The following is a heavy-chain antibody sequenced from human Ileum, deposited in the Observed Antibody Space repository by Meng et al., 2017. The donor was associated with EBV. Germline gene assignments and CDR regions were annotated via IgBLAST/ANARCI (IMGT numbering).Heavy chain of an antibody. V-gene: IGHV4-4*02. CDR3: ARNGYYAIDL. D-gene: IGHD2-8*01. J-gene: IGHJ5*02. Sequence: QVQLQESGPGLVKPSEXLSLTCAVSGDSISNTSWWSWVRQPPGKGLEWIGEFHHSGSTNYSPSLKSRVTISVDMSKNQFSVQLSSVTAADTAMYYCARNGYYAIDLWGQGTLVTVAS. CDR2: FHHSGST. CDR1: GDSISNTSW.